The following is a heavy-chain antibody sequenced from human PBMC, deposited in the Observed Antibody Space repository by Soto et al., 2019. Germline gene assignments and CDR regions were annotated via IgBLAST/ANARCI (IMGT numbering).Heavy chain of an antibody. D-gene: IGHD2-8*01. CDR1: GGTFSSYA. CDR3: ARERGCTNGGCYTESAYYYYGMDV. Sequence: QVQLVQSGAEVKKPGSSVKVSCKASGGTFSSYAISWVRQAPGQGLEWMGGIIPIFGTANYAQKFQGRVTITADESTSTAYMELSSLRSEDTAVYYCARERGCTNGGCYTESAYYYYGMDVWGQGTTVTVSS. V-gene: IGHV1-69*01. CDR2: IIPIFGTA. J-gene: IGHJ6*02.